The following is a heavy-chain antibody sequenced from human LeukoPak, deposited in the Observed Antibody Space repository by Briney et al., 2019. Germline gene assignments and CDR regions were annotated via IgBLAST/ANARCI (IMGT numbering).Heavy chain of an antibody. CDR1: GGTFNNSA. D-gene: IGHD3-10*01. J-gene: IGHJ4*02. V-gene: IGHV1-18*01. CDR2: ISAYNGNT. CDR3: ARFRNYYGSGSYFDY. Sequence: ASVKVSCKTSGGTFNNSAISWVRQAPGQGLEWMGWISAYNGNTNYAQKLQGRVTMTTDTSTSTAYMELRSLRSDDTAVYYCARFRNYYGSGSYFDYWGQGTLVTVSS.